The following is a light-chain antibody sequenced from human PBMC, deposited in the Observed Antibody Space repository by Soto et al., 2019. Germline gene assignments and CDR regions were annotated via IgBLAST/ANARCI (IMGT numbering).Light chain of an antibody. V-gene: IGLV2-14*01. CDR2: EVS. CDR1: SSDVGGYNY. Sequence: SVLTQPASVSGSPGQSITISCTGTSSDVGGYNYVSWYQQHPGKAPKLMIYEVSNRPSGVSNRFSGSKSGNTASLTISGLQAEDEADYYCQSYDSTLDARYVFGTGTKVTVL. CDR3: QSYDSTLDARYV. J-gene: IGLJ1*01.